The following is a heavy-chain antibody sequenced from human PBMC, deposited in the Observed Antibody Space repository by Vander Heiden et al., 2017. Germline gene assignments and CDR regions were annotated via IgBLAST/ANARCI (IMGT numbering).Heavy chain of an antibody. D-gene: IGHD3-9*01. J-gene: IGHJ3*02. CDR3: AKDTGYDILTGSYDAFDI. CDR2: ISWNSGSI. Sequence: EVQLVESGGGLVQPGRSLRLSCAASGFTFDDYAMHWVRQAPGKGLEWVSGISWNSGSIGYADSVKGRFTISRDNAKNSLYLQMNSLRAEDTALYYCAKDTGYDILTGSYDAFDIWGQGTMVTVSS. V-gene: IGHV3-9*01. CDR1: GFTFDDYA.